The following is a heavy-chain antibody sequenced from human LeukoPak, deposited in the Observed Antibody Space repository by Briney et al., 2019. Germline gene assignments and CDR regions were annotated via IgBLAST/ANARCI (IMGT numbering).Heavy chain of an antibody. CDR2: IYYTGST. Sequence: SETLSLTCTVSGVSISSSDYYWRWIRQPPGRGLEWLGNIYYTGSTTYNPSLKSRVTFSVDTFNNQFSLHLSSVTVADTAVYYCAREDYCTNGVCWAFDPWGQGTLVTVS. J-gene: IGHJ5*02. D-gene: IGHD2-8*01. CDR1: GVSISSSDYY. CDR3: AREDYCTNGVCWAFDP. V-gene: IGHV4-39*07.